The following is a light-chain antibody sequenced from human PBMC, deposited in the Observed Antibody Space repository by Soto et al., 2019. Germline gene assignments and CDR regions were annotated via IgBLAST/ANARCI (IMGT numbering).Light chain of an antibody. CDR3: QQYGSSPT. J-gene: IGKJ1*01. CDR2: DVS. Sequence: EIVLTQSPGTLSLSPGEGATLSCRSSRSVSSSYLAWYQQKPGQAPRLLIYDVSSRATGIPDRFSGSGSGTDFTLTIIRLEPEDFAVYYCQQYGSSPTFGQGTKVEIK. CDR1: RSVSSSY. V-gene: IGKV3-20*01.